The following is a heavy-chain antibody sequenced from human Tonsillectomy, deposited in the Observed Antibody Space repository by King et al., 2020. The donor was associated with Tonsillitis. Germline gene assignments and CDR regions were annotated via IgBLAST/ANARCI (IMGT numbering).Heavy chain of an antibody. CDR3: ARTYPYYDYVWGSYRPYFDY. V-gene: IGHV2-26*01. D-gene: IGHD3-16*02. J-gene: IGHJ4*02. CDR1: GFSLSNARMG. CDR2: IFSNDEK. Sequence: TLQESGPVLVKPTETLTLTCTVSGFSLSNARMGVSWIRQPPGKALEWLAHIFSNDEKSYSTSLKSRLTISKDTSKSQVVLTMTNMDPVDTATYYCARTYPYYDYVWGSYRPYFDYWGQGTLVTVSS.